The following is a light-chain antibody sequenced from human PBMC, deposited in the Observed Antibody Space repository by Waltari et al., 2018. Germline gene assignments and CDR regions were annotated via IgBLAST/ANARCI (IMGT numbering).Light chain of an antibody. Sequence: EIIMTQSPATLSLSPGERATLSCRASQSVSSKLAWYQQKPGQAPRLLIYDGSTRATGIPDRFSGGGSGTEFTLTISSLEPEDVAVYFCQQESNWSYTFGQGTKVEI. J-gene: IGKJ2*01. V-gene: IGKV3D-15*01. CDR3: QQESNWSYT. CDR2: DGS. CDR1: QSVSSK.